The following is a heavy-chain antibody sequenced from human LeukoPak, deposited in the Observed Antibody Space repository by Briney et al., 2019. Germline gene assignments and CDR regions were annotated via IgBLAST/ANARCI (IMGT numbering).Heavy chain of an antibody. CDR2: IIPIFGTA. D-gene: IGHD2-21*02. Sequence: SVKVSCKASVGTFSSYAISWVRQAPGQGLEWMGGIIPIFGTANYAQKFQGRVTITADESTSTAYMELSSLRSEDTAVYYCARDCGGDCFYAFDYWGQGTLVTVSS. CDR1: VGTFSSYA. J-gene: IGHJ4*02. V-gene: IGHV1-69*13. CDR3: ARDCGGDCFYAFDY.